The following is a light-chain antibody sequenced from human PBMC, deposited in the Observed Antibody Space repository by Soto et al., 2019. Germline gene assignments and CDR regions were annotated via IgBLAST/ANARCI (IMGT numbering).Light chain of an antibody. CDR1: SSDVGTYTY. V-gene: IGLV2-11*01. J-gene: IGLJ1*01. CDR2: DVI. Sequence: QSVLTQPRSVSGSPGQSVTISCTGTSSDVGTYTYVSWYQQHPGKALKLIIYDVIKRPSGVPDRFSGSKSGNTASLTISGLQAEDEADYYCCSYAGSYTHVFGTGTKLTVL. CDR3: CSYAGSYTHV.